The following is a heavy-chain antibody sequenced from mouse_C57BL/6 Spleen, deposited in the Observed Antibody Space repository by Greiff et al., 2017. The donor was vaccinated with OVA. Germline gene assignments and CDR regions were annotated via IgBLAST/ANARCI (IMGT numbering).Heavy chain of an antibody. CDR3: ARLRGDYFDY. Sequence: EVQLVESAGGLVQPGSSMKLSCTASGFTFSDYYMAWVRQVPEKGLEWVANINYDGSSTYYLDSLKSRFIISRDNAKNILYLQMSSLKSEDTATYYCARLRGDYFDYWGQGTTLTVSS. J-gene: IGHJ2*01. CDR2: INYDGSST. CDR1: GFTFSDYY. D-gene: IGHD1-1*01. V-gene: IGHV5-16*01.